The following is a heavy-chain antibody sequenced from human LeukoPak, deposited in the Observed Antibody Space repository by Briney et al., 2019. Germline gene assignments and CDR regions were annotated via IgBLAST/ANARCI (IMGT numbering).Heavy chain of an antibody. CDR2: IYSGGSS. CDR1: GFTVSGNY. Sequence: GGSLRLSCAASGFTVSGNYMGWVRQAPGKGLEWVSVIYSGGSSYYADSVKGRFTISRDTSKNTLYLQMNSLRAEDTAMYYCARGYCSGRSCYNGMDVWGQGTTVTVSS. V-gene: IGHV3-66*01. CDR3: ARGYCSGRSCYNGMDV. J-gene: IGHJ6*02. D-gene: IGHD2-15*01.